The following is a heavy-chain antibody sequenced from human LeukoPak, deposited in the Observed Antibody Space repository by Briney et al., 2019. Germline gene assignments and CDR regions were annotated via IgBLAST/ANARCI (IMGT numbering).Heavy chain of an antibody. Sequence: GRSLRLSCAASGFTFSSYAMHWVRQAPGKGLEWVAVISYDGSNEYYADSVKGRFAISRDNSKNTLYLQMNSLRAEDTAVYYCARDSPAIFGVVLYYYYMDVWGKGTTVTVSS. D-gene: IGHD3-3*01. CDR1: GFTFSSYA. CDR2: ISYDGSNE. V-gene: IGHV3-30*01. CDR3: ARDSPAIFGVVLYYYYMDV. J-gene: IGHJ6*03.